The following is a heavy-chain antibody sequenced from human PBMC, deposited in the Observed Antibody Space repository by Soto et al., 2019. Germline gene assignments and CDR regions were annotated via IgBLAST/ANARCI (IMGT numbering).Heavy chain of an antibody. CDR2: IYYSGST. V-gene: IGHV4-59*01. CDR1: GGSISSYY. D-gene: IGHD6-13*01. Sequence: SETLSLTXTVSGGSISSYYWSWIRQPPGKGLEWIGYIYYSGSTNYNPSLKSRVTISVDTSKNQFSLKLSSVTAADTAVYYCARQRGGSAALFDYWGQGTLVTVSS. CDR3: ARQRGGSAALFDY. J-gene: IGHJ4*02.